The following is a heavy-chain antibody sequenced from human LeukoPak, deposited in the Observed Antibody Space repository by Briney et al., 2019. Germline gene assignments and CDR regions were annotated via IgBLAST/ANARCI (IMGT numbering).Heavy chain of an antibody. CDR2: ISGSGGST. V-gene: IGHV3-23*01. CDR3: AKEISLYYYDSSGQDY. D-gene: IGHD3-22*01. Sequence: GGSLRLSCAASGFTFSSYAMSWVRQAPGKGLEWVSAISGSGGSTYYADSVKGRFTISRDNSMNTLYLQMNSLRAEDTAVYYCAKEISLYYYDSSGQDYWGQGTLVTVSS. J-gene: IGHJ4*02. CDR1: GFTFSSYA.